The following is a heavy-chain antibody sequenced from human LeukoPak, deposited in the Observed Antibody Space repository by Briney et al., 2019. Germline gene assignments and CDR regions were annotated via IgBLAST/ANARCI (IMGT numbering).Heavy chain of an antibody. CDR2: ISGSGGST. CDR3: AKAGGKYSSSWYEDY. D-gene: IGHD6-13*01. V-gene: IGHV3-23*01. CDR1: GFTFSSYA. J-gene: IGHJ4*02. Sequence: GGSLRLSCAASGFTFSSYAMSWVRQAPGKGLEWVSAISGSGGSTYYADSVKGRFTISRDNSKNTLYLQMNSLRAEDTAVYYCAKAGGKYSSSWYEDYWDQGTLVTVSS.